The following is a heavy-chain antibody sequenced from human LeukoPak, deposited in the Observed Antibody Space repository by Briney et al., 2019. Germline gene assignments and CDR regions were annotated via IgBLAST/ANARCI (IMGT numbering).Heavy chain of an antibody. CDR3: ARGVRGQQLAHYYYYMDV. J-gene: IGHJ6*03. CDR2: IYSGGST. V-gene: IGHV3-53*01. Sequence: GGSLRLSCAASGFTVSSNYMSWVRQAPGKGLEWVSVIYSGGSTYYADSVKGRFTISRDNSKNTLYLQMNSLRAEDTAVYYCARGVRGQQLAHYYYYMDVWGKGTTVTVSS. CDR1: GFTVSSNY. D-gene: IGHD6-13*01.